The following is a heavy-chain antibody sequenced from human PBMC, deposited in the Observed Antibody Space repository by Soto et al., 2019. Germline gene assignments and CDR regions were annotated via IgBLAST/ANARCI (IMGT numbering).Heavy chain of an antibody. Sequence: PSETLSLTCTVSGGSLSSSSYYCGWIRQPPGKGLEWIGSIYYSGSTYYNPSLKSRVTISVDTSKNQFSLKLSSVTAADTAVYYCARRTFRDFIDYWGQGTLVTVSS. V-gene: IGHV4-39*01. CDR1: GGSLSSSSYY. CDR2: IYYSGST. CDR3: ARRTFRDFIDY. J-gene: IGHJ4*02.